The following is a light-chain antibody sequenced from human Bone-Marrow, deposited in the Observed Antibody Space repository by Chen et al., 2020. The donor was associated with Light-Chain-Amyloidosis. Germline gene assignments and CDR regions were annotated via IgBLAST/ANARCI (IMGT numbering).Light chain of an antibody. CDR2: EGS. CDR3: SSYTSTGTYV. V-gene: IGLV2-14*01. J-gene: IGLJ1*01. CDR1: SGDVGGYNY. Sequence: QSALTQPASVSGSPGQSITISCTGSSGDVGGYNYVSWYRHHPGKAPKLMIYEGSTRPSGVSSSFSGSKSGNTASLTISGLQTEDEADYYCSSYTSTGTYVFGTGTKVTVL.